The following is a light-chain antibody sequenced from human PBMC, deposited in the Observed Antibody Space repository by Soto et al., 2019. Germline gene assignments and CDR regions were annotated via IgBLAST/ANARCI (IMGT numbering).Light chain of an antibody. J-gene: IGLJ1*01. CDR1: SSDVGGYNY. CDR2: EVS. Sequence: QSALTQPPSAAGSPGQSVTISCTGTSSDVGGYNYVSCYQQHPGKAPKLMIYEVSKRPSGVPDRCSGSKSGNTASLTVSGLQAEDEADYYCSSYAGSNHYVFGTGTKLTVL. CDR3: SSYAGSNHYV. V-gene: IGLV2-8*01.